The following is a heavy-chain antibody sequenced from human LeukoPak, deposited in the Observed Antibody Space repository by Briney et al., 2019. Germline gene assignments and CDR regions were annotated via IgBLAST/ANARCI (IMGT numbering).Heavy chain of an antibody. V-gene: IGHV3-48*03. CDR3: ARASSRGVDYYYYYYMDI. Sequence: GGSLRLSCAASGFTFSSYEMNWVRQAPGKGLEWVSYISSSGSTIYYADSVKGRFTISRDNAKNSLYLQMNSLRAEDTAVYYCARASSRGVDYYYYYYMDIWGKGTTVTVSS. CDR2: ISSSGSTI. CDR1: GFTFSSYE. D-gene: IGHD6-13*01. J-gene: IGHJ6*03.